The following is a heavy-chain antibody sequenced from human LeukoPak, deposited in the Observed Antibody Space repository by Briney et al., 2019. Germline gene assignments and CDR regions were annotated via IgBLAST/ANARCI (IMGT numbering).Heavy chain of an antibody. CDR2: ISSSGSTI. D-gene: IGHD2-15*01. J-gene: IGHJ1*01. CDR3: ARGETRIVH. CDR1: GFTFNNYA. Sequence: GGSLRLSCAASGFTFNNYAMNWVRQAPGKGLEWVSQISSSGSTIYYDDSVKGRFTISRDNAKDSVYLQMNNLRDGDTAVYYCARGETRIVHWGQGTLVTVSS. V-gene: IGHV3-48*02.